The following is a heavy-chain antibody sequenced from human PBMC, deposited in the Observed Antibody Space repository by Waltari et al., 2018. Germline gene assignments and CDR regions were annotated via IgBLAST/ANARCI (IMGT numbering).Heavy chain of an antibody. V-gene: IGHV1-69-2*01. CDR1: GYIFTDYY. Sequence: EAQLIQSGAQVKSPGATVKVSCKAFGYIFTDYYMHWMQQVPGKGPEWRARRDPENGATEVADRFQGRLTVNADTSTDTAYMELSGLTSEDTATYYCANSMSGPRVQWGQGTQVTVSP. J-gene: IGHJ4*02. D-gene: IGHD3-3*01. CDR3: ANSMSGPRVQ. CDR2: RDPENGAT.